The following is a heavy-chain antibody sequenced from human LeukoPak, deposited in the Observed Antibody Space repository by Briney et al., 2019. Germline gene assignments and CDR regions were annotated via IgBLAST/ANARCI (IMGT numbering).Heavy chain of an antibody. V-gene: IGHV3-21*01. CDR1: GFTFRTYY. D-gene: IGHD6-19*01. CDR3: ARDPGSGGLDY. Sequence: PGGSLRLSCAPSGFTFRTYYRNWFRQAPGRGLEWVSSISSSSSYIYYADSVKGRFTISRDNAKNSLYLQMNSLRAEDTAVYYCARDPGSGGLDYWGQGTLVTVSS. J-gene: IGHJ4*02. CDR2: ISSSSSYI.